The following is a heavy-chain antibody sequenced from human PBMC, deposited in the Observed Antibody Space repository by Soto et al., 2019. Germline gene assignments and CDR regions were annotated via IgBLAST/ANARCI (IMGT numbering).Heavy chain of an antibody. CDR1: GYTFTSYG. CDR3: ARVSDYDDSSGYPCDY. V-gene: IGHV1-18*01. CDR2: ISAYNGNT. D-gene: IGHD3-22*01. J-gene: IGHJ4*02. Sequence: QVPLVQSGAEVKKPGASVKVSCKASGYTFTSYGISWARQAPGQGLEWMGWISAYNGNTNHAQKLQGRVTMTTDTSTSSAYMELRSLRSDDTAVYYCARVSDYDDSSGYPCDYWGRGTLVTVSS.